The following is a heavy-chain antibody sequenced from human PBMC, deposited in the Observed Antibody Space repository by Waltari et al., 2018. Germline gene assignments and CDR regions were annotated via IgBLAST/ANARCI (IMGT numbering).Heavy chain of an antibody. CDR2: IYYRGST. D-gene: IGHD5-12*01. Sequence: QVQLQESGPGLVKPSQTLSLTCTVSGGSISSGSYYWSWIRQPAGKGQEWDGSIYYRGSTYYNPSLKSRVTISVDTSKNQFSLKLSSVTAADTAVYYCARGVYSGYVDWGQGTLVTVSS. J-gene: IGHJ4*02. CDR3: ARGVYSGYVD. CDR1: GGSISSGSYY. V-gene: IGHV4-61*02.